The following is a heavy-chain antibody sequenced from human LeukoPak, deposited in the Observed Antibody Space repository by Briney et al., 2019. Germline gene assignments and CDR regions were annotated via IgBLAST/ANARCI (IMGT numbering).Heavy chain of an antibody. CDR2: IIGSGGYT. V-gene: IGHV3-23*01. CDR1: GFTFSSYA. CDR3: VKLRGIYLDFDY. D-gene: IGHD1-26*01. Sequence: GGSLRLSRAASGFTFSSYAMSWVRQAPGKGLEWVSAIIGSGGYTYYADSVKGRFTISRDNSKNTLSLQMDSLRAEDTAVYYCVKLRGIYLDFDYWGQGTLVTVSS. J-gene: IGHJ4*02.